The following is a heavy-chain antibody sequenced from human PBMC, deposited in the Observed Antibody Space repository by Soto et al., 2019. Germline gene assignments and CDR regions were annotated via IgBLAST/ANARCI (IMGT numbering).Heavy chain of an antibody. D-gene: IGHD3-22*01. J-gene: IGHJ3*02. CDR2: IYPGDSDT. V-gene: IGHV5-51*01. CDR1: GYSFTSYW. CDR3: ARHEYYYDSSRYCSPAFDI. Sequence: GESLKISCKGSGYSFTSYWIGWVRQMPGKGLEWMGIIYPGDSDTNCSPSFQGHVTISADKSISTAYLQWSSLKASDTAMYYCARHEYYYDSSRYCSPAFDIWGQGTMVTVSS.